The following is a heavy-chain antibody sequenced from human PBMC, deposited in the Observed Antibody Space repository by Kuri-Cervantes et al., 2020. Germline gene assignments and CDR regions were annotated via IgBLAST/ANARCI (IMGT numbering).Heavy chain of an antibody. CDR3: ARHAARAVKWLVSYDALGGSPF. D-gene: IGHD6-19*01. CDR2: IYNTGST. V-gene: IGHV4-61*01. CDR1: GGSVSTGTYF. Sequence: GSLRLSCTVSGGSVSTGTYFWSWIRQPPGKGLENIGHIYNTGSTNYNPSLKSRVTISVDKSKNQFSLKLSSVTAADTAVYYCARHAARAVKWLVSYDALGGSPFWGQGTLVTVSS. J-gene: IGHJ4*02.